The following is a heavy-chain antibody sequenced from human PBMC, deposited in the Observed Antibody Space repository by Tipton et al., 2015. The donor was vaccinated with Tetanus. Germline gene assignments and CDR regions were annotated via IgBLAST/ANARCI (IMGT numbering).Heavy chain of an antibody. CDR2: IWYDGSNK. CDR1: GFSFASYG. V-gene: IGHV3-33*01. J-gene: IGHJ4*02. CDR3: ASGSALDY. Sequence: SLRLSCAASGFSFASYGMHWVRQAPGKGLEWVALIWYDGSNKNYADSVKGRFTISRDNSKNTLYLQMNSLSAEDTAVYYCASGSALDYWGPGALVTVSS. D-gene: IGHD6-25*01.